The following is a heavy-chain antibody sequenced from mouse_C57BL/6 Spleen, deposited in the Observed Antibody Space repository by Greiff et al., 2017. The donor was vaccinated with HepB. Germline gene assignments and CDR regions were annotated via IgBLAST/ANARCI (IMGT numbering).Heavy chain of an antibody. D-gene: IGHD2-5*01. V-gene: IGHV1-74*01. Sequence: QVQLQQPGAELVKPGASVKVSCKASGYTFTSYWMHWVKQRPGQGLEWIGRIHPSDSDTNYNQKFKGKATLTVDKSSSTAYMQLSSLTSEDSAVYYCATPHSTYAMDYWGQGTSVTVAS. CDR3: ATPHSTYAMDY. J-gene: IGHJ4*01. CDR2: IHPSDSDT. CDR1: GYTFTSYW.